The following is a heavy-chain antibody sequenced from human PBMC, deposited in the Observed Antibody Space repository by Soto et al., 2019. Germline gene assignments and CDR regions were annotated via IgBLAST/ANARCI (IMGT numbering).Heavy chain of an antibody. Sequence: AETLSLTCAVSGYAIISGYYLGWVRHPPGKGLEWIGSIYHSGSTYYNPSLKSRVTISVDTSKNQFSLKLSSVTAADTAVYYCARIAVAATRYFDYWGQGTLVTVSS. D-gene: IGHD6-19*01. J-gene: IGHJ4*02. CDR1: GYAIISGYY. V-gene: IGHV4-38-2*01. CDR2: IYHSGST. CDR3: ARIAVAATRYFDY.